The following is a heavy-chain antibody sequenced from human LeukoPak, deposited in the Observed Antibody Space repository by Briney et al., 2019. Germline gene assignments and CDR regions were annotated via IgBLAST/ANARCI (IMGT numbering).Heavy chain of an antibody. CDR1: GGSISSSNW. V-gene: IGHV4-4*02. Sequence: KTSGTLSLTCAVSGGSISSSNWWSWVRPPPGKGLEWIGEIYHSGSTNYNPSLKSRVTISVDKSKNQFSLKLSSVTAADTAVYYCARLRFTILEKRWYFDYWGQGTLVTVSS. CDR3: ARLRFTILEKRWYFDY. J-gene: IGHJ4*02. CDR2: IYHSGST. D-gene: IGHD3-3*01.